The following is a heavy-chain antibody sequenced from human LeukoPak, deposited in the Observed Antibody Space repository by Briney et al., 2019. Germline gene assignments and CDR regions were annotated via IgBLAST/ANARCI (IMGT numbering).Heavy chain of an antibody. Sequence: GGSLRLSCAASGFTFSSYWMHWVRQAPGKGLVWVSRINSDGSTISYADSVKGRSTISRDNAKNTLFLQMNSLGAEDTAVYFCARDRFWSRGFDSAGPLHYFDYWGQGTLVTVSS. D-gene: IGHD3-9*01. J-gene: IGHJ4*02. CDR1: GFTFSSYW. V-gene: IGHV3-74*01. CDR2: INSDGSTI. CDR3: ARDRFWSRGFDSAGPLHYFDY.